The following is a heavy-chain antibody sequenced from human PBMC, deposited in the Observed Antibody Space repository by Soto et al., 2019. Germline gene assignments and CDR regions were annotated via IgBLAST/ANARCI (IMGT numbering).Heavy chain of an antibody. Sequence: ASVEVSCKPSGYTFTGYYMHWVRQTPGQGLEWMGWINPNSGGTNYAQKFQGWVTMTRDTSISTAYMELSRLRSDDTAVYYCARAFNIVVVVAATYDAFDIWGQGTMVTVSS. D-gene: IGHD2-15*01. V-gene: IGHV1-2*04. CDR1: GYTFTGYY. J-gene: IGHJ3*02. CDR2: INPNSGGT. CDR3: ARAFNIVVVVAATYDAFDI.